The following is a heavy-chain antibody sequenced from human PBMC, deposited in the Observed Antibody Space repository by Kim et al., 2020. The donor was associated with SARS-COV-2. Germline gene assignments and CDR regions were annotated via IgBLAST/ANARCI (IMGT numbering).Heavy chain of an antibody. CDR3: ARTLNPRYGYNYHYYGMDV. CDR1: GFTFSDYY. D-gene: IGHD5-12*01. J-gene: IGHJ6*02. V-gene: IGHV3-11*01. CDR2: ISSSGSTI. Sequence: GGSLRLSCAASGFTFSDYYMSWIRQAPGKGLEWVSYISSSGSTIYYADSVKGRFTISRDNAKNSLYLQMNSLRAEDTAVYYCARTLNPRYGYNYHYYGMDVWGQGTTVTVSS.